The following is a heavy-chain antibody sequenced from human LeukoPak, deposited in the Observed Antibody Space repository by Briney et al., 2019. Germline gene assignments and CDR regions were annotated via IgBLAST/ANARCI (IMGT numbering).Heavy chain of an antibody. CDR3: ATSRSITIFGVVIRWFDP. V-gene: IGHV1-69*05. J-gene: IGHJ5*02. D-gene: IGHD3-3*01. CDR1: GGTFSSYA. CDR2: IIPIFGTA. Sequence: ASVKVSCKASGGTFSSYAISWVRQAPGQGLEWMGGIIPIFGTANYAQKFQGRVTITTDESTSTAYMELSSLRSEDTAVYYCATSRSITIFGVVIRWFDPWGQGTLVTVSS.